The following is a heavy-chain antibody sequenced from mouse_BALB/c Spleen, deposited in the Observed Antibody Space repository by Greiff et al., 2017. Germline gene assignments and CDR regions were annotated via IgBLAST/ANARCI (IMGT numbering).Heavy chain of an antibody. J-gene: IGHJ3*01. CDR3: ARTQAGPWLAY. V-gene: IGHV5-17*02. Sequence: EVQLVESGGGLVQPGGSRKLSCAASGFTFSSFGMHWVRQAPEKGLEWVAYISSGSSTIYYADTVKGRFTISRDNPKNTLFLQMTSLRSEDTAMYYCARTQAGPWLAYWGQGTLVTVSA. CDR2: ISSGSSTI. CDR1: GFTFSSFG.